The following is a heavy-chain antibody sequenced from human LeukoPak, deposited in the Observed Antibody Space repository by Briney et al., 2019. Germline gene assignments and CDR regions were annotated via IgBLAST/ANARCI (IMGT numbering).Heavy chain of an antibody. CDR3: ARPSVRYSYGGSWFDP. V-gene: IGHV4-39*01. J-gene: IGHJ5*02. Sequence: SETLSLTCTVSGGSISSTSYYWGWIRQPPGKGLEWIGNIYYSGNTYYNPSLKSRVTISADTSKNQFSLKLSSVTAADTAVYYCARPSVRYSYGGSWFDPWGQGTLVTVSS. CDR2: IYYSGNT. CDR1: GGSISSTSYY. D-gene: IGHD5-18*01.